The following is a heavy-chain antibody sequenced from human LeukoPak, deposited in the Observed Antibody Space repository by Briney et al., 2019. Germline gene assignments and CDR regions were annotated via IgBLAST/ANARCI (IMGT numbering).Heavy chain of an antibody. CDR2: IYYSGST. CDR3: ARQGSYYYFDY. CDR1: GGSVSSGDYY. Sequence: PSETLSLTCSVSGGSVSSGDYYWSWIRQPPGKGLECIGYIYYSGSTYYNPSLKSRVTVSIDTSKNQFSLRVSSLTAADTAVYYCARQGSYYYFDYWGQGTLVTVSS. D-gene: IGHD1-26*01. J-gene: IGHJ4*02. V-gene: IGHV4-30-4*01.